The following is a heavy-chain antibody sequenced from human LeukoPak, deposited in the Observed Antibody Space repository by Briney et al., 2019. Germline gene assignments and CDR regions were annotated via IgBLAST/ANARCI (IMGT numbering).Heavy chain of an antibody. J-gene: IGHJ3*02. CDR3: ARDLGDYVGYDAFDI. Sequence: GGSLRPSCAASVFIFSTYEMNWVRQAPGRGLEWLSYITGSGGKTYYADSVKGRFTISRDNANKLLFLHMNSLRAEDTAVYYCARDLGDYVGYDAFDIWGQGTMVTVSS. CDR1: VFIFSTYE. D-gene: IGHD4-17*01. CDR2: ITGSGGKT. V-gene: IGHV3-48*03.